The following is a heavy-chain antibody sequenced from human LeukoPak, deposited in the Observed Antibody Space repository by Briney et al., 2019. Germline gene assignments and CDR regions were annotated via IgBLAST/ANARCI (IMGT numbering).Heavy chain of an antibody. CDR3: ASGKVYDLPLMDA. Sequence: GGSLRLSCAASGFTVSSNYMSWVRQAPGKGLEWVSVIYSGGSTYYADSVKGRFTISRDNSKNTLYLQMNSLRAEDTAVYYCASGKVYDLPLMDAWGQGTTVTVSS. J-gene: IGHJ6*02. V-gene: IGHV3-53*01. D-gene: IGHD1-14*01. CDR1: GFTVSSNY. CDR2: IYSGGST.